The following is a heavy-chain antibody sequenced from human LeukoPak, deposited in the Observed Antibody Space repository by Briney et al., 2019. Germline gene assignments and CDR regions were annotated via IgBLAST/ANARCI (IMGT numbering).Heavy chain of an antibody. J-gene: IGHJ5*02. CDR2: IYYSGST. CDR1: GGSISSYY. Sequence: SETLSLTCTVSGGSISSYYWSWIRQPPGKGLQWIGYIYYSGSTSYNPSLKSRVTISLDTSKNQFSLKLSSVTAADTAVHYCARGGYCSGGSCYFSWFDPWGQGTLVTVSS. CDR3: ARGGYCSGGSCYFSWFDP. V-gene: IGHV4-59*01. D-gene: IGHD2-15*01.